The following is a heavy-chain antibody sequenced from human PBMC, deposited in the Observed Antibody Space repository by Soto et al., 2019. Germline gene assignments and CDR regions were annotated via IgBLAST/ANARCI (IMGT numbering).Heavy chain of an antibody. CDR3: ARAGGVAARTFDY. Sequence: SETLSLTCTVSGGSINDFYWSWIRQPPGKGLEWIGYIYYSGSTDYNPSLKGRVTISVDTSKNQFSLKLRSVTAADTAVYYCARAGGVAARTFDYWGQGTLVTVSS. V-gene: IGHV4-59*01. J-gene: IGHJ4*02. CDR1: GGSINDFY. CDR2: IYYSGST. D-gene: IGHD6-6*01.